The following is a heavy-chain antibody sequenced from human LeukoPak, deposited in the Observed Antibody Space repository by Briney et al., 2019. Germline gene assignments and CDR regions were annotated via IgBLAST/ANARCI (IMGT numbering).Heavy chain of an antibody. CDR1: GFTLSSYS. J-gene: IGHJ4*02. CDR3: AKDSGWILFDD. V-gene: IGHV3-64*01. CDR2: INSNGGST. Sequence: GGSLRLSCAASGFTLSSYSMHWVRQAPGKGLEYVSGINSNGGSTHYANSVKGRFTISRDNSKNTLYLQMNSLRDEDTVVYYCAKDSGWILFDDWGQGTLVTVSS. D-gene: IGHD2-2*03.